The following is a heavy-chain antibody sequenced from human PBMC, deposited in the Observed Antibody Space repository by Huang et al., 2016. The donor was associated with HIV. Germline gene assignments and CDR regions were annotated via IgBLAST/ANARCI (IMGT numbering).Heavy chain of an antibody. Sequence: QVQLEQSGAEVKKPGSSVKVSCKASGGTFSTYVMSWVRQAPGPGLEWMGGIIPMLGKPNYAQRFQGRVMITADESTSTAYMELSSLRSEDTAIDYCAREPPPTKDDYYYYMDVWGKGTTVTVSS. CDR2: IIPMLGKP. V-gene: IGHV1-69*13. CDR3: AREPPPTKDDYYYYMDV. CDR1: GGTFSTYV. J-gene: IGHJ6*03.